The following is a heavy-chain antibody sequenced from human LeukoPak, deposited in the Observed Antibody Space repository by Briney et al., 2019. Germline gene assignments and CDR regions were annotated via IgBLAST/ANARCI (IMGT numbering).Heavy chain of an antibody. CDR2: IKQDGSEK. D-gene: IGHD3-3*01. V-gene: IGHV3-7*01. CDR1: GFTFSSYW. J-gene: IGHJ4*02. Sequence: GGSLRLSCAASGFTFSSYWMSWVRQAPGKGLEWVANIKQDGSEKYHVDSVKGRFTISRDNAKNSLYLQMNSLRAEDTAVYYCASSGYYDFWSGFQSSDYWGQGTLVTVSS. CDR3: ASSGYYDFWSGFQSSDY.